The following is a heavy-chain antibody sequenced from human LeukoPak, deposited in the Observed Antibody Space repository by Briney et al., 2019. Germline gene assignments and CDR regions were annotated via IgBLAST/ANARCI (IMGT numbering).Heavy chain of an antibody. V-gene: IGHV3-48*02. CDR3: ARDSRSSGLTVDY. D-gene: IGHD6-19*01. Sequence: PPGGSLRLSCVASGFIFSNFRMDWVRQAPGKGLEWISYITKTSTSMYYADSVKGRFTISRDNGKNSLFLQMNSLRDADTAVYYCARDSRSSGLTVDYWGQGALVTVSS. J-gene: IGHJ4*02. CDR2: ITKTSTSM. CDR1: GFIFSNFR.